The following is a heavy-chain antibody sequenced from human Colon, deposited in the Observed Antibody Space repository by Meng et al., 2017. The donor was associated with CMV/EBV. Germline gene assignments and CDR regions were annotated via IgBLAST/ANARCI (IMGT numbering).Heavy chain of an antibody. D-gene: IGHD2-15*01. V-gene: IGHV1-2*02. CDR1: GYSFSGYY. J-gene: IGHJ4*02. Sequence: ASVKVSCKASGYSFSGYYIHWVRQAPGPGLEWMGSINPKSGGIKYAQKLQGRVTMTSDTSINTAYMDLTKLTSDDPAVYFCARGPSSSIQGFPFWGQGTLVTVSS. CDR3: ARGPSSSIQGFPF. CDR2: INPKSGGI.